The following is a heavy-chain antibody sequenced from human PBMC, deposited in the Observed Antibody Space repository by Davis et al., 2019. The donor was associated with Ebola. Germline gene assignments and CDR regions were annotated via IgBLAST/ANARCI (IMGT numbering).Heavy chain of an antibody. J-gene: IGHJ4*02. CDR2: INSDASST. Sequence: PGGSLRLSCAASGFAFRKSWMHWVRQAPGRGLVWVSHINSDASSTTYADYVKGRFTISRDNAKNTVSLQMNSLRAEDTAIYYCARDVAYSNYDWGQGTLVTVSS. D-gene: IGHD4-11*01. V-gene: IGHV3-74*01. CDR1: GFAFRKSW. CDR3: ARDVAYSNYD.